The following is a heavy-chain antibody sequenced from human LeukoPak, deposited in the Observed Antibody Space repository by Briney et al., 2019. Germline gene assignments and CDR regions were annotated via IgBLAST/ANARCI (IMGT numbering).Heavy chain of an antibody. V-gene: IGHV3-23*01. CDR3: AKLAGSGSYSANEFDY. CDR1: GFTFSSYS. CDR2: ISGSGDYT. J-gene: IGHJ4*02. D-gene: IGHD3-10*01. Sequence: GGSLRLSCAASGFTFSSYSMNWVRQAPGKGLEWVSLISGSGDYTFYADYVKGRFSISRDNSKNTVYLQMNSLRAEDTAVYYCAKLAGSGSYSANEFDYWGQGTLVTVSS.